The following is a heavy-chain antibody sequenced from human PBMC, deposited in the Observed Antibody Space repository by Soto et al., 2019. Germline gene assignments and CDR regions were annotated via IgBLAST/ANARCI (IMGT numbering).Heavy chain of an antibody. Sequence: PSETLSLTCAVYGGSFSGYYWSWIRQPPGKGLEWIGEINHSGSTNYNPSLKSRVTISVDTSKNQFSLKLSSVTAADTAVYYCASFSTTVTTHFDYWGQGTLVTVSS. CDR3: ASFSTTVTTHFDY. V-gene: IGHV4-34*01. CDR1: GGSFSGYY. J-gene: IGHJ4*02. CDR2: INHSGST. D-gene: IGHD4-17*01.